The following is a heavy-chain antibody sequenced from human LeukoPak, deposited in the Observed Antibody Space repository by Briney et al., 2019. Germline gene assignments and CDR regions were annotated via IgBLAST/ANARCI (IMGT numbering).Heavy chain of an antibody. Sequence: ASVKVSCKASGYTFTSYAMNWVRQAPGQGLEWMGWINTNTGNPTYAQGFTGRFVFSLDTSVSTAYLQISSLKAEDTAVYYCARPPAPKYSWNNWFDPWGQGTLVTVSS. D-gene: IGHD5-18*01. CDR3: ARPPAPKYSWNNWFDP. V-gene: IGHV7-4-1*02. CDR2: INTNTGNP. CDR1: GYTFTSYA. J-gene: IGHJ5*02.